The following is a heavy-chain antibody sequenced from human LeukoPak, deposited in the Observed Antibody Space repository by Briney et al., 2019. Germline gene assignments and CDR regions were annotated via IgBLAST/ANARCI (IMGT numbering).Heavy chain of an antibody. CDR1: GGSISSGSYY. CDR2: IYTSGST. D-gene: IGHD2-15*01. J-gene: IGHJ4*02. Sequence: TLSLTCTVSGGSISSGSYYWSGIRQPAGKGLEWIGRIYTSGSTNYNPSLKSRVTILVDTSKNQFSLKLSSVTAADTAVYYCARGITVGYLLTHFDYWGQGTLVTVSS. CDR3: ARGITVGYLLTHFDY. V-gene: IGHV4-61*02.